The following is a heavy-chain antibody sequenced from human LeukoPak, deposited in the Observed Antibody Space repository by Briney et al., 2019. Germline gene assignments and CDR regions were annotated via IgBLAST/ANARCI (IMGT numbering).Heavy chain of an antibody. CDR3: ARELTYADY. J-gene: IGHJ4*02. V-gene: IGHV4-30-4*01. Sequence: SETLSLTCTVPGGSISSGDYYWSWIRQPPGKGLEWIGYIYYSGSTYYNPSLKSRVTMSVDTSKNQFSLKLSSVTAVDTAVYYCARELTYADYWGQGTLVTVSS. CDR2: IYYSGST. CDR1: GGSISSGDYY. D-gene: IGHD4/OR15-4a*01.